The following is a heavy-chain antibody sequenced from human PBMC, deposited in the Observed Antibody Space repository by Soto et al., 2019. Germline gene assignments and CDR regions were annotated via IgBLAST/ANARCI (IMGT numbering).Heavy chain of an antibody. CDR2: IFYRGAT. Sequence: TSETLSLTCTVSGASVSSGSHYWSWIRQPPGKGLEWIGYIFYRGATNYNPSLKGRVTISIDTSKNRFSLRLSPVTAADTAIYYCARDNVATAGTLDYWGQGILVTVSS. CDR3: ARDNVATAGTLDY. V-gene: IGHV4-61*01. J-gene: IGHJ4*02. CDR1: GASVSSGSHY. D-gene: IGHD6-13*01.